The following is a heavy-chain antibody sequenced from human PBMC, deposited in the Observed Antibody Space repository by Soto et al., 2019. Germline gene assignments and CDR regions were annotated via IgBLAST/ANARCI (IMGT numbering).Heavy chain of an antibody. D-gene: IGHD6-13*01. J-gene: IGHJ6*02. V-gene: IGHV2-5*02. CDR2: IYWDDDK. Sequence: QITLKESGPTLVKPTQTLTLTCTFSGFSLSTSGVGVGWIRQPPGKALEWLALIYWDDDKRYSPSLKSRLTITKDTAKNQVVLTTTNMDPVDTATYYCAHSRSPSSTSWYNPYYYGMAVWGQGTTVTVSS. CDR3: AHSRSPSSTSWYNPYYYGMAV. CDR1: GFSLSTSGVG.